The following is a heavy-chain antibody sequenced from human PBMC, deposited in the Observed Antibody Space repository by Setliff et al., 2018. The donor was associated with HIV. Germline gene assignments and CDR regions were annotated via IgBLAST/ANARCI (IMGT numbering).Heavy chain of an antibody. CDR1: GGSISSSNW. J-gene: IGHJ4*02. V-gene: IGHV4-4*02. D-gene: IGHD6-19*01. CDR3: ARRSGWSLDY. Sequence: PSETLSLTCAVSGGSISSSNWWSWVRQPPGKGLEWVGEIYHSGGTNYNPSLRGRVTISLAKSKNQFSLNLTSVTAADTAVYYCARRSGWSLDYWGQGTLVTVSS. CDR2: IYHSGGT.